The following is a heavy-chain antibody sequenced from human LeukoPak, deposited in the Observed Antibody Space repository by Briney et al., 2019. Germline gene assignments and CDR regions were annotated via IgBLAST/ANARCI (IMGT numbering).Heavy chain of an antibody. CDR3: ARGSGWYPH. CDR2: ISYSGNT. J-gene: IGHJ1*01. D-gene: IGHD6-19*01. CDR1: GGSVGSNY. Sequence: SETLSLTCSVSGGSVGSNYWSWVRQPPGKGLEWIGYISYSGNTKYNPSLKSRLSMSVDTSKNQCSLMLTSVTAADTAVYYCARGSGWYPHWGQGTLVTVSS. V-gene: IGHV4-59*02.